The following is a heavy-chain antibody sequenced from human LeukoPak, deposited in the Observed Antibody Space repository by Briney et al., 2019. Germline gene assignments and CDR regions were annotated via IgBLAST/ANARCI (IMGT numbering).Heavy chain of an antibody. Sequence: PGGSLRLSCAASGFTFSSYAMSWVRQAPGMGLEWVSAISGSGGSTYYADSVKGRFTISRDNSKNTLYLQMNSLRAEDTAVYYCAKDPAVAAAGTFAFDIWGQGTMVTVSS. CDR3: AKDPAVAAAGTFAFDI. CDR2: ISGSGGST. D-gene: IGHD6-13*01. J-gene: IGHJ3*02. CDR1: GFTFSSYA. V-gene: IGHV3-23*01.